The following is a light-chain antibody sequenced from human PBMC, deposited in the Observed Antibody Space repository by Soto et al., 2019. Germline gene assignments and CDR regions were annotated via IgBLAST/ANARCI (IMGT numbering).Light chain of an antibody. CDR2: GAS. Sequence: EIVMTQSPATLSVSPGERATLSCRASQSVSSNLAWYQQKPGQAPRLLIYGASTRDTGIPARFSGSGSGTEFTLTISSLQSEDFAVYYCQQYNNWPWRFGQGTKV. J-gene: IGKJ1*01. V-gene: IGKV3-15*01. CDR3: QQYNNWPWR. CDR1: QSVSSN.